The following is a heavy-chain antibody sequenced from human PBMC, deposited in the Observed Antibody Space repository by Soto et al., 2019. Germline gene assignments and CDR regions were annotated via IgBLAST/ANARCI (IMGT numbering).Heavy chain of an antibody. J-gene: IGHJ5*02. Sequence: QVQLAQSGAEVKKPGASVKVSCKASGYPFTSYYLHWVRKAPGQGPEWMGRINVSDGSTRYAQNFQGRVTMTRYTSTTTVYMELSPLRSDDTAVYYCAREVAVAGTAFDHWGQGTLVTVSS. V-gene: IGHV1-46*01. CDR2: INVSDGST. CDR3: AREVAVAGTAFDH. CDR1: GYPFTSYY. D-gene: IGHD6-19*01.